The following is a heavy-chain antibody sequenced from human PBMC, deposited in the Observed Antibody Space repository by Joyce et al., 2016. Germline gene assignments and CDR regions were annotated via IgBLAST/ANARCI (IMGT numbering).Heavy chain of an antibody. J-gene: IGHJ3*02. CDR1: EGNFYDYT. D-gene: IGHD2/OR15-2a*01. CDR2: IIAISGVA. Sequence: VQLVQSGAEVKKPGSSVKVSCKVSEGNFYDYTITWVRQAPGQGMEWMGRIIAISGVANYARKFRGRVALTADKSTATAYLELNSLRLDDTAMFFCTRGRIEYSKTFNAYDIWGQGTMVTVSS. V-gene: IGHV1-69*04. CDR3: TRGRIEYSKTFNAYDI.